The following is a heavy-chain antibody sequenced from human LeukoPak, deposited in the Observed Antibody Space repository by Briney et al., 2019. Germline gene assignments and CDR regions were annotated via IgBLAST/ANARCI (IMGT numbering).Heavy chain of an antibody. CDR3: AGNYYGSGSYYSEDRY. J-gene: IGHJ4*02. Sequence: SETLSLTCAVYGGSFNTYYWNWIRQSPGKGLEWIGEINHTGTTNYNPSLKSRVTISVDTSKNQFSLKLSSVTAADTAVYYCAGNYYGSGSYYSEDRYWGQGTLVTVSS. V-gene: IGHV4-34*01. CDR2: INHTGTT. D-gene: IGHD3-10*01. CDR1: GGSFNTYY.